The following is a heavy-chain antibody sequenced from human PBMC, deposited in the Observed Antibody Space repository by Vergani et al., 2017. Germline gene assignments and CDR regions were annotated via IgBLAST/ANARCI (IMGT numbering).Heavy chain of an antibody. V-gene: IGHV3-7*03. CDR1: GFTFSSYW. Sequence: EVQLVESGGGLVQPGGSLRLSCAASGFTFSSYWMSWVRQAPGKGLEWVANIKQDGSENYYVDSMKGRFTISRNNAKNSLYVQMNSLRAEDTAVYYCARVGWIQLWSFFDYWGQGTLVTVSS. J-gene: IGHJ4*02. D-gene: IGHD5-18*01. CDR3: ARVGWIQLWSFFDY. CDR2: IKQDGSEN.